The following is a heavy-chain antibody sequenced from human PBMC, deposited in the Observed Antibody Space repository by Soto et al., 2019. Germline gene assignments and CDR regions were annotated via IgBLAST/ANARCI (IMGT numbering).Heavy chain of an antibody. Sequence: SETLSLTCAVYGGSFSGYYWTWVRQPPGRGLEWIGQIYPTGRTNYNPSLKGRVTISIDTSKNQFSLKLTSMTAADTAVYFCARGLDTTMATRFDFWGQGNLVTGYS. J-gene: IGHJ4*02. V-gene: IGHV4-34*01. CDR2: IYPTGRT. D-gene: IGHD5-18*01. CDR3: ARGLDTTMATRFDF. CDR1: GGSFSGYY.